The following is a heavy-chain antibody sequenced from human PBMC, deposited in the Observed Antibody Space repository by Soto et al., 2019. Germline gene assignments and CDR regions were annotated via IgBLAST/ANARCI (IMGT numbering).Heavy chain of an antibody. CDR3: TKHMVNYRSRTRGAFDF. Sequence: DVQLVESGGGLVQPGTSLRLSYAASGFIFDDYAMHWVRQVPGKGLEWVSGIDWNSGIRVYADSVKGRFTISRDSAKSSLYLQMNSLTPEDTALYYCTKHMVNYRSRTRGAFDFWGQGTMVTVSS. V-gene: IGHV3-9*01. CDR2: IDWNSGIR. J-gene: IGHJ3*01. CDR1: GFIFDDYA. D-gene: IGHD1-1*01.